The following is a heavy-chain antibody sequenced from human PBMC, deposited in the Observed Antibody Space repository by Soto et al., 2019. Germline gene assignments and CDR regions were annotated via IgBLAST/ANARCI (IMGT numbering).Heavy chain of an antibody. Sequence: QITLKESGPPLVKPTQTLTLTCTFSGFSLSTSGVGVGWIRQPPGKALEWLALIYWDDDKRYSPSLKSRLTITKDTSKNQVVLTMTNMDPVDTATYYCAHSRAFDDYVWGRRYYFDYWGQGTLVTVSS. D-gene: IGHD3-16*01. J-gene: IGHJ4*02. CDR1: GFSLSTSGVG. CDR3: AHSRAFDDYVWGRRYYFDY. CDR2: IYWDDDK. V-gene: IGHV2-5*02.